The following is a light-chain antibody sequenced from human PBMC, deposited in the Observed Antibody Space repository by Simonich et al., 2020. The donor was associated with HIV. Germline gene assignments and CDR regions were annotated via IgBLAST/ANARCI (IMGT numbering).Light chain of an antibody. V-gene: IGKV4-1*01. J-gene: IGKJ1*01. CDR1: QSVLYSSNNKNY. Sequence: DIVMTQSPDSLAVSLGERATINCRYSQSVLYSSNNKNYLAWYQQKPGQPPKILLYWASTRDSGVPDRFSGSESGTDFTLTISSLQAEDVAVYYCQQYYSTPWTFGQGTKVEIK. CDR3: QQYYSTPWT. CDR2: WAS.